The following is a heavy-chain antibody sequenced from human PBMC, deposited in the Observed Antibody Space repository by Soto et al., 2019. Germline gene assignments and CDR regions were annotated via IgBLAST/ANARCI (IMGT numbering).Heavy chain of an antibody. D-gene: IGHD3-10*01. J-gene: IGHJ6*03. CDR2: IYYSGST. CDR3: ARVAEWFGELDYYYYYMDV. Sequence: SETLSLTCTVSGGSISSYYWSWIRQPPGKGLEWIGYIYYSGSTNYNPSLKSRVTISVDTSKNQFSLKLSSVTAADTAVYYCARVAEWFGELDYYYYYMDVWGKGTTVTVSS. V-gene: IGHV4-59*01. CDR1: GGSISSYY.